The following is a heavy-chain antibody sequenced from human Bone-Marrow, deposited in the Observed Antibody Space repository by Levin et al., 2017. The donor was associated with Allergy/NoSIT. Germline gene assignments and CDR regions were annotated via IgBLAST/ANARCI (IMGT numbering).Heavy chain of an antibody. CDR2: ISGFGTNT. CDR3: AKYGDTAMTWFSFDS. D-gene: IGHD5-18*01. CDR1: GFTFTSYG. Sequence: SGGSLRLSCAASGFTFTSYGMSWVRQAPGKGLEWVSSISGFGTNTEYADSAKGRFTVSRDKSTNTLYLQMNSLRVEDTAVYYCAKYGDTAMTWFSFDSWGQGTLVTVSP. J-gene: IGHJ4*02. V-gene: IGHV3-23*01.